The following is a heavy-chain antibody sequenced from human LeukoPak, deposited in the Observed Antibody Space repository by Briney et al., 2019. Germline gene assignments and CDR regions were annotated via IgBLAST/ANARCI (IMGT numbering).Heavy chain of an antibody. Sequence: GGSLRLSCAASGFTFSSYWMSWVRQAPGKGLEWVANIKQDGSERYYVDSVKGRFTISRDNARNSLYLQMNSLRAEDTAVYYCARGRRITMIVVVLDYWGQGTLVTVSS. CDR3: ARGRRITMIVVVLDY. D-gene: IGHD3-22*01. CDR2: IKQDGSER. V-gene: IGHV3-7*01. CDR1: GFTFSSYW. J-gene: IGHJ4*02.